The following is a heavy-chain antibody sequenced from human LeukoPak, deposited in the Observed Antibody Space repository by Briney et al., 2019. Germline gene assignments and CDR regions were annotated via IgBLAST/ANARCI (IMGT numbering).Heavy chain of an antibody. J-gene: IGHJ5*02. CDR3: ARSSAAEGPTHNWFGP. Sequence: PSETLSLTCSVSGGSISGTSIYWGWIRQPPGKRLERIGSIYYSGDTYYSPSLRSRVIISVDTSSNQFSLKLTSVTAADTAVYYCARSSAAEGPTHNWFGPWGQGILVTVPS. CDR1: GGSISGTSIY. D-gene: IGHD6-13*01. CDR2: IYYSGDT. V-gene: IGHV4-39*01.